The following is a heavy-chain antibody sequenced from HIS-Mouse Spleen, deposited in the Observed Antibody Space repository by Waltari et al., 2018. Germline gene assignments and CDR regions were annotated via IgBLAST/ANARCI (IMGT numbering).Heavy chain of an antibody. CDR2: IYYSGST. V-gene: IGHV4-39*07. CDR1: GGSISSSSYY. CDR3: AREIPYSSSWYDWYFDF. D-gene: IGHD6-13*01. Sequence: QLQLQESGPGLVKPSETLSLTCTVPGGSISSSSYYWGWIRQPPGKGLEWIGSIYYSGSTYYNPSLKSRVTISVDTSKNQFSLKLSSVTAADTAVYYCAREIPYSSSWYDWYFDFWGRGTLVTVSS. J-gene: IGHJ2*01.